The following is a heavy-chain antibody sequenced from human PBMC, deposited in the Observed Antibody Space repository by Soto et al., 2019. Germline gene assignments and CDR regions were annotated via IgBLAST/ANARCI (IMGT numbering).Heavy chain of an antibody. CDR1: GGTFSTYA. V-gene: IGHV1-69*13. Sequence: SVKVSCKASGGTFSTYAISCVRQAPGQGLEWMGGIIPIFGTAKYAQKFQGRVTITADESTSTAYMELSSLRSEDTAVYYCAREIFGVIISGGRDAFDIWGQGTMVTVSS. CDR3: AREIFGVIISGGRDAFDI. D-gene: IGHD3-3*01. CDR2: IIPIFGTA. J-gene: IGHJ3*02.